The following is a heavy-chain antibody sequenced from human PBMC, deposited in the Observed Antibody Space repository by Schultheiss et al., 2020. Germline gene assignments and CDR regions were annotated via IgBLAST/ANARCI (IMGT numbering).Heavy chain of an antibody. CDR2: IYYSGST. D-gene: IGHD3-10*01. J-gene: IGHJ6*02. CDR1: GGSITSYY. Sequence: SETLSLTCAVSGGSITSYYWSWIRQPAGKGLEWIGYIYYSGSTYYNPSLKSRVTISVDTSKNQFSLKLSSVTAADTAVYYCARGYYYGSGSYYNVGMDVWGQGTTASVS. V-gene: IGHV4-59*12. CDR3: ARGYYYGSGSYYNVGMDV.